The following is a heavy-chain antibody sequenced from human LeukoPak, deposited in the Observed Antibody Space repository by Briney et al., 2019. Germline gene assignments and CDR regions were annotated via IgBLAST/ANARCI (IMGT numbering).Heavy chain of an antibody. Sequence: SETLSLTCTVSGGSISSYYWSWIRQPAGKGLEWIGRIYTSGSTNYNPSLKSRVTMSVDTSKNQFSLKLSSVTAADTAVCYCARDYHGSGSYYKSHNWFDPWGQGTLVTVSS. V-gene: IGHV4-4*07. CDR1: GGSISSYY. D-gene: IGHD3-10*01. CDR2: IYTSGST. J-gene: IGHJ5*02. CDR3: ARDYHGSGSYYKSHNWFDP.